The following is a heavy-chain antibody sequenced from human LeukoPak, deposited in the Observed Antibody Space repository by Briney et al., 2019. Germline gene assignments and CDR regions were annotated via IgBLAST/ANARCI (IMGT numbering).Heavy chain of an antibody. CDR2: IYHSGST. CDR3: ARGVQGWFAP. V-gene: IGHV4-59*12. J-gene: IGHJ5*02. CDR1: GGSISSYY. D-gene: IGHD3-10*01. Sequence: SETLSLTCTVSGGSISSYYWSWIRQPPGKGLEWIGSIYHSGSTYYNPSLKSRVSISVDTSRNQLSLRLTSVTAAGTAVYYCARGVQGWFAPWGQGTLVTVSS.